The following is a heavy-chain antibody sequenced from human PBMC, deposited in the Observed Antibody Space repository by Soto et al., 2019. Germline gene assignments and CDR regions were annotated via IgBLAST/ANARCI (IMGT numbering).Heavy chain of an antibody. CDR3: ASRAYDYIWGSYRSPDAFDI. CDR2: ISSSGSTI. D-gene: IGHD3-16*02. V-gene: IGHV3-11*01. J-gene: IGHJ3*02. Sequence: GGSLRLSCAASGFTFSDYYMSWIRQAPGKGLEWVSYISSSGSTIYYADSVKGRFTISRDNAKNSLYLQMNSLRAEDTAVYYCASRAYDYIWGSYRSPDAFDIWGQGTMVTVSS. CDR1: GFTFSDYY.